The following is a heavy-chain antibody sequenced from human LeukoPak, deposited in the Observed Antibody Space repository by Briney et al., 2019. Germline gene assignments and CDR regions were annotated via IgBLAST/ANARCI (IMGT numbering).Heavy chain of an antibody. CDR3: ARESYDSSGYFYN. CDR2: ISGSGSII. J-gene: IGHJ4*02. V-gene: IGHV3-48*02. CDR1: GFTFSGYS. D-gene: IGHD3-22*01. Sequence: PGGSLRLSCAASGFTFSGYSMNWVRQAPGKGLVWLSYISGSGSIIYYAGSVKGRFTISRDNAKNSLYLQMNSLRDEDTAVYYCARESYDSSGYFYNWGQGTLVTVSS.